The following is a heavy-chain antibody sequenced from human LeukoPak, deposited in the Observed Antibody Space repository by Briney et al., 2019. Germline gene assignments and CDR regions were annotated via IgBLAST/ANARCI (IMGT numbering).Heavy chain of an antibody. CDR1: GFTFAGYA. CDR2: ISGGGGSA. Sequence: GGSLRLSCAVSGFTFAGYAVSWVRQAPGKGLEWVSTISGGGGSAYYADSVKGRFTISRDNSKNTLYLQMNSLRAEDTAVYYCAKSPAGYNWNYDYWGQGTLVTVSS. J-gene: IGHJ4*02. V-gene: IGHV3-23*01. D-gene: IGHD1-7*01. CDR3: AKSPAGYNWNYDY.